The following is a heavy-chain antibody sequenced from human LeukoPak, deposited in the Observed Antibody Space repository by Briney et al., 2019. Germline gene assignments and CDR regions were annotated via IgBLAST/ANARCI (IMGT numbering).Heavy chain of an antibody. Sequence: GGSLKLSCAASGFTFSNAWMSWVRQAPGKGLEWVGRIKSKTDGGTTDYAAPVKGRFTISRDDSKNTLYLQMNSLKTEDTAVYYCTTDDPQLVWFDPWGQGTLVTVSS. J-gene: IGHJ5*02. CDR3: TTDDPQLVWFDP. CDR1: GFTFSNAW. CDR2: IKSKTDGGTT. V-gene: IGHV3-15*01. D-gene: IGHD6-6*01.